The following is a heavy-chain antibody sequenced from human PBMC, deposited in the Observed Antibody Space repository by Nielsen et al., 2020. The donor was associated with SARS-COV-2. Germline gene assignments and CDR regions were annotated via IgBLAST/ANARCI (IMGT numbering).Heavy chain of an antibody. V-gene: IGHV4-34*10. J-gene: IGHJ4*02. CDR1: GRSLTGYQ. Sequence: SETLSLTCGASGRSLTGYQWTWLRQPPGKGLEWLGVINQSGRTKTNPSLRSRLTMSVDTSRNQSSLRLTSVTAADTAMYYCVNGGRYSDGWSLWYWDKGSLVTVSS. D-gene: IGHD5-12*01. CDR2: INQSGRT. CDR3: VNGGRYSDGWSLWY.